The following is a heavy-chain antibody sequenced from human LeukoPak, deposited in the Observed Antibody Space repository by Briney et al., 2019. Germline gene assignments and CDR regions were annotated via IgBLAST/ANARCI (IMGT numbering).Heavy chain of an antibody. Sequence: PGGSLRLSCAASGFTFSSYGMHWVRQAPGKGLEWVAVISYDGSNKNYADSVKGRFTISRDNSKNTLYLQMNSLRAEDTAVYYCAKDKLKAAAVYVDYWGQGTLVTVSS. D-gene: IGHD6-13*01. V-gene: IGHV3-30*18. CDR2: ISYDGSNK. CDR3: AKDKLKAAAVYVDY. J-gene: IGHJ4*02. CDR1: GFTFSSYG.